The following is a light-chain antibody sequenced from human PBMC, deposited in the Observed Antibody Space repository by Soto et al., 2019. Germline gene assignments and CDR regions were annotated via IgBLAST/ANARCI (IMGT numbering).Light chain of an antibody. V-gene: IGKV3-15*01. J-gene: IGKJ5*01. CDR1: HCVNSH. CDR2: GAS. Sequence: MMMTQSPATLSVSPGERVTLSCRTSHCVNSHVAWYQQKPGQSPRLLLYGASTRATGIPVRFSGSGFGTEFTLTISSLQSEDFAVYYCQQYKNWPLFGQGTRLEIK. CDR3: QQYKNWPL.